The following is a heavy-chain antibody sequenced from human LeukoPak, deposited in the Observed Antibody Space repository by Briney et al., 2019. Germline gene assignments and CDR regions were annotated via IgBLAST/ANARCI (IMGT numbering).Heavy chain of an antibody. Sequence: SETLSLTCTVSGGSISSYYWSWLRQPPGKGREWVGYIYYRGSTNYNPSLKRRVTISVDTSKNQFSLKLSSVTAADTAVYYCARDDDSGSSYWGQGTLVTVSS. V-gene: IGHV4-59*01. CDR2: IYYRGST. CDR3: ARDDDSGSSY. D-gene: IGHD1-26*01. CDR1: GGSISSYY. J-gene: IGHJ4*02.